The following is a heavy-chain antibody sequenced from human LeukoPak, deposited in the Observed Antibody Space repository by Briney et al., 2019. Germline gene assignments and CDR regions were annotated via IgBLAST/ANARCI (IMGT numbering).Heavy chain of an antibody. CDR3: ARDQVPPTTVVIDAFDI. Sequence: GGSLRLSCAASGFTFSSYGMHWVRQAPGKGLEWVAVIWYDGSNKYYADSVKGRFTISRDNSKNTLYLQMNSLRAEDTAVYYCARDQVPPTTVVIDAFDIWGQGTMVTVSS. J-gene: IGHJ3*02. CDR2: IWYDGSNK. CDR1: GFTFSSYG. D-gene: IGHD4-23*01. V-gene: IGHV3-33*01.